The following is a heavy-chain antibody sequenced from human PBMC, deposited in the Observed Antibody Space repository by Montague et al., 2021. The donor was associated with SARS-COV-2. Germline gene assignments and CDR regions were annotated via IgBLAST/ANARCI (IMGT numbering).Heavy chain of an antibody. D-gene: IGHD6-19*01. J-gene: IGHJ4*02. CDR3: ARDLGGGWYPNFDY. CDR2: ISSSSSYI. Sequence: SLRLSCAASGFTFSSYSMNWVRQAPGKGLEWVSSISSSSSYIYYADSVKGRFTISRDNAKNSLYLQMNSLRAEDTAVYYYARDLGGGWYPNFDYWGQGTLVTVSS. CDR1: GFTFSSYS. V-gene: IGHV3-21*01.